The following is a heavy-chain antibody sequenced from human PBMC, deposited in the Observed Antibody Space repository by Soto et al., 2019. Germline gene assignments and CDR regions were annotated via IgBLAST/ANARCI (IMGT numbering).Heavy chain of an antibody. CDR3: PRLYTQGYYHFDH. CDR2: IYYTGTT. V-gene: IGHV4-31*03. J-gene: IGHJ4*02. D-gene: IGHD3-22*01. Sequence: SETLSLTCTLSGDSISGSNYYWTWIRQHPGRGLERIGYIYYTGTTHYSPSLQSRVTMSVDTSMNQISLTLTSLTPAYTAVYFGPRLYTQGYYHFDHWGRVTLVTVSS. CDR1: GDSISGSNYY.